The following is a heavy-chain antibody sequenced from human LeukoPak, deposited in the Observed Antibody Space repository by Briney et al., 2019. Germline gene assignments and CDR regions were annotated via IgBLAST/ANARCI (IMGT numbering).Heavy chain of an antibody. CDR1: GFTFSSYA. Sequence: SGGSLRLSCAASGFTFSSYAMHWVRQAPGKGLEWVAVTSYDGNIKYYADSVKGRFTISRDNSKNTLYLQMNSLRGEDTGVYYCARDPVPATARHFDYWGQGTLVTVSS. J-gene: IGHJ4*02. V-gene: IGHV3-30-3*01. CDR3: ARDPVPATARHFDY. D-gene: IGHD1-1*01. CDR2: TSYDGNIK.